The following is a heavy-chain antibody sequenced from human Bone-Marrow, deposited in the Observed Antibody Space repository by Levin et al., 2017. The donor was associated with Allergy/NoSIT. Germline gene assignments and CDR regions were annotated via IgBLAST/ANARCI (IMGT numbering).Heavy chain of an antibody. D-gene: IGHD5-12*01. J-gene: IGHJ4*02. CDR1: GGSFSGYY. CDR2: INHSGST. Sequence: SCAVYGGSFSGYYWSWIRQPPGKGLEWIGEINHSGSTNYNPSLKSRVTISVDTSKNQFSLKLSSVTAADTAVYYCARGYSGYDRFDYWGQGTLVTVSS. CDR3: ARGYSGYDRFDY. V-gene: IGHV4-34*01.